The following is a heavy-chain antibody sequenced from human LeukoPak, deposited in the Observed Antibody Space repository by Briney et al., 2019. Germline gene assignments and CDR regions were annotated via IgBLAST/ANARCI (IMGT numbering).Heavy chain of an antibody. CDR2: ISYDGSNK. D-gene: IGHD6-13*01. CDR1: GFTFSSYG. Sequence: GGSLRLSCAASGFTFSSYGMHWVRQAPGKGLEWVAVISYDGSNKYYADSVKGRLTISRDNSKNTLYLQMNSLRAEDTAVYYCAKDSSSFLYNWFDPWGQGTLVTVSS. V-gene: IGHV3-30*18. CDR3: AKDSSSFLYNWFDP. J-gene: IGHJ5*02.